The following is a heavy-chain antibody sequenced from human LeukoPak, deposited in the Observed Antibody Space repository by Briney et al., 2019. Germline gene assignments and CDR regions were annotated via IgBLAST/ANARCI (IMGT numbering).Heavy chain of an antibody. CDR3: ARDAGWGRLDS. D-gene: IGHD3-16*01. CDR1: GLTISDSW. J-gene: IGHJ4*02. V-gene: IGHV3-74*01. CDR2: LASDETNK. Sequence: GGSLRLSCAASGLTISDSWIHWVRQAPGKGLMWVSRLASDETNKVYADSVKGRFTISRDNAKNTLYLQMNSLRVEDTGIYYCARDAGWGRLDSWGQGALVTVSS.